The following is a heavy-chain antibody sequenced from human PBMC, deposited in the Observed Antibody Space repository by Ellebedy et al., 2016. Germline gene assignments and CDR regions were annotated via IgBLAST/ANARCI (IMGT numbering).Heavy chain of an antibody. J-gene: IGHJ4*02. CDR2: INTDGSSI. CDR3: VRGGLPAAGDY. CDR1: GFTVSTSY. V-gene: IGHV3-74*01. D-gene: IGHD6-13*01. Sequence: GESLKISCAASGFTVSTSYVSWVRQAPGKGLVWVSRINTDGSSISYADSVKGRFTISRDNAKNTQYLQMNSLRADDTAIYYCVRGGLPAAGDYWGQGTLVTVSS.